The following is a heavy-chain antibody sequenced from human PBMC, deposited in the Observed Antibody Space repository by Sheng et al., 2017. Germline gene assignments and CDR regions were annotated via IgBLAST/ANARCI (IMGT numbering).Heavy chain of an antibody. V-gene: IGHV3-11*01. Sequence: QVQLVESGGALVKPGESLRLSCAASGFAFSDFYMNWIRQAPGKGLEWLLSISSSGSSMYYAASVKDRFSISRDNGKNSLFLQMNSLRAEDTAVYYCARGRFWGSHVDYWGQGTLVPVSS. CDR1: GFAFSDFY. CDR2: ISSSGSSM. CDR3: ARGRFWGSHVDY. D-gene: IGHD3-16*01. J-gene: IGHJ4*02.